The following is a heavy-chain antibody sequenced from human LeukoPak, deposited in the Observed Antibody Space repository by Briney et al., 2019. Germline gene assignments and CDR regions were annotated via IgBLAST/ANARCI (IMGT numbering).Heavy chain of an antibody. J-gene: IGHJ4*02. CDR2: MNPNSGNT. CDR3: ASNLMTIFGVITFNFDY. V-gene: IGHV1-8*03. Sequence: GASVKVSCKASGYTCTSYDINWLRQATGQGLEWMGWMNPNSGNTGYAQKFQGRVTITTVESTSTAYMELSSLRSEVTAVYYSASNLMTIFGVITFNFDYWGQGTLVTVSS. D-gene: IGHD3-3*01. CDR1: GYTCTSYD.